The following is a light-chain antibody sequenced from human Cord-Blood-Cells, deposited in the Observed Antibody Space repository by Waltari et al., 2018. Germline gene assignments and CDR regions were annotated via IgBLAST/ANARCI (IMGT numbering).Light chain of an antibody. CDR3: MQALQTPFT. Sequence: DIVMTQSPLSLPVTHGETASISCRSSQSLLHSNGYNYLDCYLQKPGQSPQLLIYLGSNRASGVPDRFSGSGSGTDFTLKISRVEAEDVGVYYCMQALQTPFTFGPGTKVDIK. CDR2: LGS. J-gene: IGKJ3*01. CDR1: QSLLHSNGYNY. V-gene: IGKV2-28*01.